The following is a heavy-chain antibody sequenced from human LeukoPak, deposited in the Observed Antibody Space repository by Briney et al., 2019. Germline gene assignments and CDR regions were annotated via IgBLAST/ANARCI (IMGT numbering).Heavy chain of an antibody. J-gene: IGHJ5*02. CDR1: GFTFSSYG. CDR2: IWYDGSNK. D-gene: IGHD2-15*01. V-gene: IGHV3-33*01. Sequence: PGGSLRLSCAASGFTFSSYGMHWGRQAPGKGLEWVAVIWYDGSNKDYADSVKGRFTISRDNSKNTLYLQMNSLRAEDTAVYYCARRYCSGGSCYSFRGDWFDPWGQGTLVTVSS. CDR3: ARRYCSGGSCYSFRGDWFDP.